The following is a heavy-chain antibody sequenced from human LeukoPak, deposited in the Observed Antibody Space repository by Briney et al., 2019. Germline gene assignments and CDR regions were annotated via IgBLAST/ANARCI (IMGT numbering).Heavy chain of an antibody. Sequence: GGSLRLSCAASGFTFSSYAMSWVRQAPGKGLEWVSAISGSGGSTYYADSVKGRFTISRDNSKNTLYLQMNSLRAEDTAVYYCARDRPNYCGSDGHYYRRDGDYWGRGTLVSVSS. CDR1: GFTFSSYA. D-gene: IGHD3-10*01. V-gene: IGHV3-23*01. CDR3: ARDRPNYCGSDGHYYRRDGDY. J-gene: IGHJ4*02. CDR2: ISGSGGST.